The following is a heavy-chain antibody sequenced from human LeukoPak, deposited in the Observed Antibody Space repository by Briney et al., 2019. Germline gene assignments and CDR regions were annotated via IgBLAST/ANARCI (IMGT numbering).Heavy chain of an antibody. CDR2: TYYRSKWYN. V-gene: IGHV6-1*01. D-gene: IGHD2-2*02. CDR1: GDSVSSNSAA. CDR3: AREHCSSTSCYTRGFYYYYCMDV. Sequence: SQTLSLTCAISGDSVSSNSAAWNWIRQSPSRGLEWLGRTYYRSKWYNDYAVSVKSRITINPDTSKNQFSLQLNSVTPEDTAVYYCAREHCSSTSCYTRGFYYYYCMDVWGKGTTVTVSS. J-gene: IGHJ6*03.